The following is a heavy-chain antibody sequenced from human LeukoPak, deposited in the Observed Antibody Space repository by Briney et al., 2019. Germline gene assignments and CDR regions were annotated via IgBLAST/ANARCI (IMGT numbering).Heavy chain of an antibody. V-gene: IGHV4-34*01. D-gene: IGHD3-22*01. CDR2: INHSGST. CDR1: GGSFSGYY. Sequence: PSETLSLTCAVYGGSFSGYYWSWIRQPPGKGLEWIGEINHSGSTNHNPSLKSRVTISVDTSKNQFSLKLSSVTAADTAVYYCARGNYYDSSGYYYYDYWGQGTLVTVSS. J-gene: IGHJ4*02. CDR3: ARGNYYDSSGYYYYDY.